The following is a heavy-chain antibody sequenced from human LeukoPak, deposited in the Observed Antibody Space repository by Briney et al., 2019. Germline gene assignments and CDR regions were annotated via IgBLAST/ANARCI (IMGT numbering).Heavy chain of an antibody. CDR1: GFTFSSYG. D-gene: IGHD3-22*01. J-gene: IGHJ4*02. CDR3: ARDINYYDSSGLDY. Sequence: GGSLRLSCAASGFTFSSYGMHWVRQAPGKGLEWVAVIWYDGSNKYYADSVKGRFTISRDNSKNTLYLQMNSLRAEDTAVYYCARDINYYDSSGLDYWGQGTLVAVSS. V-gene: IGHV3-33*01. CDR2: IWYDGSNK.